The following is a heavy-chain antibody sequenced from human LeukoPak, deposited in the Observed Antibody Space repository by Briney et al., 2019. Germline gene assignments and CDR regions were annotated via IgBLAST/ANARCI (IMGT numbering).Heavy chain of an antibody. CDR2: ISASGGNT. CDR1: GFTFSSYA. D-gene: IGHD1-26*01. V-gene: IGHV3-23*01. J-gene: IGHJ4*02. CDR3: AKENHGIVGATTLIDY. Sequence: GSLRPSCAASGFTFSSYAMSWVRQAPGKGLEWVSVISASGGNTYYADSVKGRFTISRDNSKNTLYLQMNSLRAEDTAVYYCAKENHGIVGATTLIDYWGQGTLVTVSS.